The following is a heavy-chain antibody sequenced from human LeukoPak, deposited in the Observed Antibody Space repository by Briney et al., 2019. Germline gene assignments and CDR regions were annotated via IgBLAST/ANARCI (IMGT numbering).Heavy chain of an antibody. CDR3: ARDTSGYRRGSFDY. J-gene: IGHJ4*02. CDR1: GGSFSSYY. CDR2: IYYSGST. D-gene: IGHD3-22*01. Sequence: SETLSLTCTVSGGSFSSYYWSWIRQPPGKGLEWIGYIYYSGSTSYNPSLKSRVTISVDTSNNQFSLKLSSVTAADTAVYYCARDTSGYRRGSFDYWGQGTLVTVSS. V-gene: IGHV4-59*01.